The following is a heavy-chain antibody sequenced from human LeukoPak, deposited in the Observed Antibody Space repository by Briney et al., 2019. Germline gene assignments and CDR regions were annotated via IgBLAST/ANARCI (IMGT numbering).Heavy chain of an antibody. Sequence: GGSLRLSCAASGFTFSSFAMSWVRQAPGKGLEWVSTVSGGGSTYYADSVKGRFTISRDNSKDTLYLQLNSLRAEDTAVYYCVRDLGGRSGHWGQGTLVTVSS. J-gene: IGHJ4*02. CDR3: VRDLGGRSGH. CDR1: GFTFSSFA. D-gene: IGHD1-26*01. CDR2: VSGGGST. V-gene: IGHV3-23*01.